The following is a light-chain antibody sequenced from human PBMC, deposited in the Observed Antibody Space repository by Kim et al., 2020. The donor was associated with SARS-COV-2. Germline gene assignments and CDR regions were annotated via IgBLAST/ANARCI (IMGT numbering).Light chain of an antibody. CDR1: SSDVGIYNL. V-gene: IGLV2-23*01. CDR3: CSYAGSNWV. CDR2: EGS. J-gene: IGLJ3*02. Sequence: PGQSITSSCTGTSSDVGIYNLVSWYQQHPGKAPKLMIYEGSKRPSGVSNRFSGSKSGNTASLTISGLQAEDEADYYCCSYAGSNWVFGGGTQLTV.